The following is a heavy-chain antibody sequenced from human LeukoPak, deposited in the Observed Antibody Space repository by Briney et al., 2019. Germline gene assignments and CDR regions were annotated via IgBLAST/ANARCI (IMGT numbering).Heavy chain of an antibody. D-gene: IGHD6-19*01. CDR2: ISSSSSYI. Sequence: GGSLRLSCAASGFTFSSYSMNWVRQAPGKGLEWVSSISSSSSYIYYADSVKGRFTISRDNAKNSLYLQMNSLNTEDTALYYCTKDLGPYNRGWSFDYWGQGTLVTVSS. J-gene: IGHJ4*02. V-gene: IGHV3-21*04. CDR1: GFTFSSYS. CDR3: TKDLGPYNRGWSFDY.